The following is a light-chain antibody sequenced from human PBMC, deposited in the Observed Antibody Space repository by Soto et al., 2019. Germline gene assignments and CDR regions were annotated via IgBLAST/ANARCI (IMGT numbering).Light chain of an antibody. V-gene: IGKV1-5*03. Sequence: DIQMTQSPSTLSAYVGDRVTITCLASQSLSGWLAWYQQKPGKAPKLLIYKTSTLESGVPSRFSGSGSGTDFTLTISSLQPEDFATYYCQQYYNLHTFGQGTKLEIK. CDR3: QQYYNLHT. CDR2: KTS. J-gene: IGKJ2*01. CDR1: QSLSGW.